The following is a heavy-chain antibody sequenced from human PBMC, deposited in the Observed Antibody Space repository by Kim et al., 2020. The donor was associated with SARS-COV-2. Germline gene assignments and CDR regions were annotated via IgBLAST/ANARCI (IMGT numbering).Heavy chain of an antibody. J-gene: IGHJ5*02. D-gene: IGHD6-19*01. Sequence: SETLSLTCTVSGGSISSYYWSWIRQPPGKGLEWIGYIYYSGSTNYNPSLKSRVTISVDTSKNQFSLKLSSVTAADTAVYYCARLGAVAGKRVNWFDPWGQGTLVTVSS. V-gene: IGHV4-59*08. CDR2: IYYSGST. CDR1: GGSISSYY. CDR3: ARLGAVAGKRVNWFDP.